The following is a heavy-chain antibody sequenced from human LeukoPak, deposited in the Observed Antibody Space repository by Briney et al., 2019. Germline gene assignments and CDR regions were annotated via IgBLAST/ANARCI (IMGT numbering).Heavy chain of an antibody. Sequence: GASVKVSCKASGYTFTSYAISWVRQAPGQGLEWMGWISGNNDDTNYAQRLQGRVTMTTDTSTSTAYMELRSLRSDDTAVYYCARAGYCSGGSCYPYYYYYYMDVWGKGTTVTVSS. V-gene: IGHV1-18*01. CDR2: ISGNNDDT. CDR3: ARAGYCSGGSCYPYYYYYYMDV. D-gene: IGHD2-15*01. J-gene: IGHJ6*03. CDR1: GYTFTSYA.